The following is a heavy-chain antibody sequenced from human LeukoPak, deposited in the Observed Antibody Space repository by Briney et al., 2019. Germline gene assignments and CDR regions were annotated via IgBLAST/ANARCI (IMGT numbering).Heavy chain of an antibody. D-gene: IGHD1-26*01. V-gene: IGHV1-8*02. CDR2: MNTNSGNT. J-gene: IGHJ3*02. CDR3: ARPADGVGACDI. Sequence: GAPVKVSCKASGYTFTSYDINWVRQAPGRGLEWMGWMNTNSGNTGYAQKFQGRVNMTRDTSISTAYMELSGLRSDDTGVYYRARPADGVGACDIWGQETMLTVFS. CDR1: GYTFTSYD.